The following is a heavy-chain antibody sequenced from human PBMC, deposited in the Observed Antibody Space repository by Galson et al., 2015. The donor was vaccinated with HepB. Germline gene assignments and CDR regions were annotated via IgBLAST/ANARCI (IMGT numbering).Heavy chain of an antibody. CDR3: PRDGGGLRELEWLSPNEALDY. CDR2: IWFDGSKK. CDR1: GFTFSNYG. J-gene: IGHJ4*02. Sequence: SLRLSCAASGFTFSNYGMHWVRQAPGKGLEWVALIWFDGSKKYYADSVKGRFTTSRDNSNNTLFLQMNSLRAEETAVYYCPRDGGGLRELEWLSPNEALDYWGQGILVTVAS. D-gene: IGHD3-3*01. V-gene: IGHV3-33*01.